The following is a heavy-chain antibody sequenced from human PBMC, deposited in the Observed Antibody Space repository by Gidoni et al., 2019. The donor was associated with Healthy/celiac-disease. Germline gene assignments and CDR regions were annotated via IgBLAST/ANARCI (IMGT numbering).Heavy chain of an antibody. CDR3: ARNPVWGYYYGPNDERAYGMDV. D-gene: IGHD3-10*01. CDR2: IIPIFGTA. V-gene: IGHV1-69*01. Sequence: QVQLVQSGAEVKKPGSSVKVSCKASGGTFSSYAIRWVRPAPGQGLEWMGGIIPIFGTANYAQKFQGRVTITADESTSTAYMELSSLRSEDTAVYYCARNPVWGYYYGPNDERAYGMDVWGQGTTVTVSS. J-gene: IGHJ6*02. CDR1: GGTFSSYA.